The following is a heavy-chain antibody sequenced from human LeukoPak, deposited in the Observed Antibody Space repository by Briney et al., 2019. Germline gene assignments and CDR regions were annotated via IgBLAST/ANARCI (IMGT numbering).Heavy chain of an antibody. Sequence: SETLSLTCDVSGDSISSGYYWGWIRQPPGKGLEWIGTIYHSGSTYYNPSLKSRVTISADPSKNQFSLTLNSVTAADTAVYYCARNSTSWSFDLWGRGTLVTVSS. J-gene: IGHJ2*01. CDR2: IYHSGST. CDR3: ARNSTSWSFDL. CDR1: GDSISSGYY. D-gene: IGHD3-10*01. V-gene: IGHV4-38-2*01.